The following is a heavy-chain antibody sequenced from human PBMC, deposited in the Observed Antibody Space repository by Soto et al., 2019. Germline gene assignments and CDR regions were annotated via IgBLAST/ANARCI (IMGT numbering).Heavy chain of an antibody. J-gene: IGHJ4*02. CDR1: GFTFSSYA. V-gene: IGHV3-23*01. CDR3: ATSRRAAAGKYYFDY. Sequence: GGSLRLSCAASGFTFSSYAMTWVRQAPGKGLEWVSAISAGATGTYYADSVKGRFTISRDISKNTLFLQMNSLRAEDTALYYCATSRRAAAGKYYFDYWGQGTLVTVSS. CDR2: ISAGATGT. D-gene: IGHD6-13*01.